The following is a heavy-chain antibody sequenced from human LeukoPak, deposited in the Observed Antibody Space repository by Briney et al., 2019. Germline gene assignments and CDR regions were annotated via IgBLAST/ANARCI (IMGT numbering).Heavy chain of an antibody. J-gene: IGHJ5*02. CDR2: IKQDGRDK. Sequence: GGSLRLSCAASGFTFSSYWMSWFRRAPGKGLEWVANIKQDGRDKYYVDSVKGRFTISRDNAKNSLYLQMNSLRAEDTAVYYCARDSPHYYDSSGYWFDPWGQGTLVRVSS. CDR3: ARDSPHYYDSSGYWFDP. D-gene: IGHD3-22*01. V-gene: IGHV3-7*01. CDR1: GFTFSSYW.